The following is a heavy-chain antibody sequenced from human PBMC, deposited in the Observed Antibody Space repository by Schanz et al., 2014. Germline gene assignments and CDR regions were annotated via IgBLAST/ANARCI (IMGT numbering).Heavy chain of an antibody. D-gene: IGHD5-12*01. CDR1: GYTFTAYG. Sequence: VQSVHSGTEVQKLGASVKVSCQTSGYTFTAYGINWVRQAPGQGLEWIGWISAQTGDTRYAQKMQGRVTMTRDVSSTTAFLELRSLRYDDTAVYYCARSRGFDSIFDFWGQGTRVTVSS. CDR3: ARSRGFDSIFDF. J-gene: IGHJ4*02. V-gene: IGHV1-18*01. CDR2: ISAQTGDT.